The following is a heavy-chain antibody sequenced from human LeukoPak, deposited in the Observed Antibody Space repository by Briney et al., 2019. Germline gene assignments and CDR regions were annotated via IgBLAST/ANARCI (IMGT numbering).Heavy chain of an antibody. V-gene: IGHV3-23*01. CDR3: AKDLSISGFRIDY. Sequence: GGSLRLSCAASGFTFSSHAMSWVRQAAGKGLEWVSTISDSGVSTYYADSVKGRFTISRDNSKNTLYMQMNSLRAGDTAVYYCAKDLSISGFRIDYWGQGTLVTVSS. CDR2: ISDSGVST. J-gene: IGHJ4*02. D-gene: IGHD6-19*01. CDR1: GFTFSSHA.